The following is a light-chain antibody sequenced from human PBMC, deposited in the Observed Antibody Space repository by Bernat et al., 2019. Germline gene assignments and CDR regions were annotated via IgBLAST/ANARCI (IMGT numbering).Light chain of an antibody. V-gene: IGKV3-20*01. Sequence: ELVLTQSPGTLSLSPGERATLSCSTSQSVSSTYLAWYQQKPGQAPRLLVYDASTRATGIPDRFSGSGSGTDFTLTISRLEPEDFAMYYCQKYDGSPPGYAVGQGTKLDIK. J-gene: IGKJ2*01. CDR2: DAS. CDR1: QSVSSTY. CDR3: QKYDGSPPGYA.